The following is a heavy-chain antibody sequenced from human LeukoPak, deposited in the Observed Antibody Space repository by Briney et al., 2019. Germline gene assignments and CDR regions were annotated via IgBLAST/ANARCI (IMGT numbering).Heavy chain of an antibody. Sequence: GAPVKVSCKASGYTFTGYYMHWVRQAPGQGLEWMGWINPNSGGTSYAQKFQGRVTMTRDTSISTAYMELSRLRSDDTAVYYCARAIKRGYSYGAVDYWGQGTLVTVSS. CDR1: GYTFTGYY. CDR2: INPNSGGT. CDR3: ARAIKRGYSYGAVDY. D-gene: IGHD5-18*01. V-gene: IGHV1-2*02. J-gene: IGHJ4*02.